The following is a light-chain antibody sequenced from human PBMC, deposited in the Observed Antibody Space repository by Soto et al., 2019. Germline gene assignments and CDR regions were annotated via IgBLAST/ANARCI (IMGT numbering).Light chain of an antibody. V-gene: IGKV1-27*01. J-gene: IGKJ5*01. CDR3: QKYNGAPRT. CDR2: AAS. Sequence: DIQMTQSPSSLSASVGDRVTITCRASQDISDYLAWYQQKPGKVPKLLIYAASTLQSGVPSRFSGSGSGTDFTLTIGSLQPEDVATYYCQKYNGAPRTFGQGTRLEIK. CDR1: QDISDY.